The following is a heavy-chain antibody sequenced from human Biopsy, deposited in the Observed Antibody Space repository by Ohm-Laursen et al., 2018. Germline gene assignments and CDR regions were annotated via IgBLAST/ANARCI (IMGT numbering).Heavy chain of an antibody. Sequence: TLSLTCAVYGEPFNGYYWSWIRQTPGKGLEWIGEINHSGRTNYNPSLKSRVTISVDTSKNQFSLKVRSVTAADTAVYYCVRGVDYYDPYHYYALDVWGQGTTVTVSS. V-gene: IGHV4-34*01. J-gene: IGHJ6*02. CDR3: VRGVDYYDPYHYYALDV. D-gene: IGHD3-22*01. CDR1: GEPFNGYY. CDR2: INHSGRT.